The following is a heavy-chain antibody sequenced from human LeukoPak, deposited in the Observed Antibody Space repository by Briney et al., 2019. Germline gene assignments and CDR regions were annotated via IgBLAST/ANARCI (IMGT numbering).Heavy chain of an antibody. Sequence: GESLKISCKCSGYSFTSYWIAWVRQMPGEGLEWMGIIYPGDSAPRYSPSFQGQFTISADKSISTAYLQWSSLKASDTAMYYCARTPYSSSSRVDYWGQGTLVTVSS. CDR3: ARTPYSSSSRVDY. J-gene: IGHJ4*02. D-gene: IGHD6-6*01. V-gene: IGHV5-51*01. CDR1: GYSFTSYW. CDR2: IYPGDSAP.